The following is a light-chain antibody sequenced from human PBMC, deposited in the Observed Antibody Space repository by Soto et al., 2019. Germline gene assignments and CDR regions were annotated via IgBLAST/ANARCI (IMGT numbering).Light chain of an antibody. Sequence: QSVLTQPASVSGSPGQSITISCTGTSSDVGSYNHVSWYHQHPGKAPKLRIDEVSKRRSGVSNRFSGSKAGNTASQTISWLQAEHEADYYCCSYAGSSAFVVFGGGTKLTVL. V-gene: IGLV2-23*02. CDR3: CSYAGSSAFVV. J-gene: IGLJ2*01. CDR1: SSDVGSYNH. CDR2: EVS.